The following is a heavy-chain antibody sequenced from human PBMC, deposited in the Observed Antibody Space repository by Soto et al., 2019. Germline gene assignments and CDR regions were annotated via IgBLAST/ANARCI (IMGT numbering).Heavy chain of an antibody. J-gene: IGHJ5*02. CDR3: AGAGCGGDCYFPEIEHLSGRGWFDP. CDR2: IIPIFGTA. Sequence: ASVKVSCKASGGTFSSYAISWVRQAPGQGLEWMGGIIPIFGTANYAQKFQGRVTITADESTSTAYMELSSLRSEDTAVYYGAGAGCGGDCYFPEIEHLSGRGWFDPWGQGTLVTVSS. D-gene: IGHD2-21*02. V-gene: IGHV1-69*13. CDR1: GGTFSSYA.